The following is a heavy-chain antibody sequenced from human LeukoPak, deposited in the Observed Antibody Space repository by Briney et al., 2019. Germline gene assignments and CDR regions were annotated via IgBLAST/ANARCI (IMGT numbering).Heavy chain of an antibody. CDR3: VRGSGAYYDY. Sequence: GGSLRLSCAASGFTFSSYGIHWVRQAPGKGLEWVALIRYDGSNRYYADSVKGRFTISRDNSKNMLYLQMNSLRAEDTAAYHCVRGSGAYYDYWGQGTLVTVTS. V-gene: IGHV3-30*02. D-gene: IGHD1-26*01. CDR2: IRYDGSNR. J-gene: IGHJ4*02. CDR1: GFTFSSYG.